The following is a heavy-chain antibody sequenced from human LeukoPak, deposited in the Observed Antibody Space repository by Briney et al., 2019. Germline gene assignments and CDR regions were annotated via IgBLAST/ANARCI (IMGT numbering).Heavy chain of an antibody. J-gene: IGHJ5*02. CDR3: ATSGYSGYNHPS. CDR1: GFTFSNYA. Sequence: GGSLRLSCVASGFTFSNYAMAWSRQAPGKGLEWVSVIGVGGEIYYADSVKGRFTISRDNSRNTLYQQMNNLRAEDTAIYFCATSGYSGYNHPSWGQGTLVTVSS. CDR2: IGVGGEI. D-gene: IGHD5-12*01. V-gene: IGHV3-23*01.